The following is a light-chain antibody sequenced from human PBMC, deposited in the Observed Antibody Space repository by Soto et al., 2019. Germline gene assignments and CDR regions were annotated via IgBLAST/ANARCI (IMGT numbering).Light chain of an antibody. Sequence: VLTQSPGTLSLSPGERATLSCRASQSVTSNYLAWYQQIPGQAPRLLLYDTSLRATAIPDRFSGSGSGTDFTLTISRLEPEDFAVYFCQHYGGSLTFGGGTKVEIK. CDR2: DTS. CDR3: QHYGGSLT. V-gene: IGKV3-20*01. J-gene: IGKJ4*01. CDR1: QSVTSNY.